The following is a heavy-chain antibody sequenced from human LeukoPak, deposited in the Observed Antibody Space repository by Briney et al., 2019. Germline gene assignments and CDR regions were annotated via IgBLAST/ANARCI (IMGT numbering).Heavy chain of an antibody. D-gene: IGHD4-17*01. J-gene: IGHJ4*02. CDR1: GGSISSYY. Sequence: PSETLSLTCTVSGGSISSYYWSWIRQPPGKGLEWIGYIYYSGSTYYNPSLKSRVTISVDRSKNQFSLKLSSVTAADTAVYYCARDIDYGDYALGYWGQGTLVIVSS. CDR2: IYYSGST. CDR3: ARDIDYGDYALGY. V-gene: IGHV4-59*12.